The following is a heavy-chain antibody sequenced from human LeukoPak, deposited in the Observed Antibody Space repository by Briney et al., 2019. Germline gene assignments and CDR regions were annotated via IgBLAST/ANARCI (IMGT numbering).Heavy chain of an antibody. CDR2: INHSGST. CDR3: ARAYSSNWYVWYYFDY. J-gene: IGHJ4*02. V-gene: IGHV4-34*01. Sequence: SETLSLTCAVYGGSFSGYYWSWIRQPPGKGLEWIGEINHSGSTNYNPSLKSRVTISVDTSKNQFSLKLSSVTAADTAVYYCARAYSSNWYVWYYFDYWGQGTLVTVSS. CDR1: GGSFSGYY. D-gene: IGHD6-13*01.